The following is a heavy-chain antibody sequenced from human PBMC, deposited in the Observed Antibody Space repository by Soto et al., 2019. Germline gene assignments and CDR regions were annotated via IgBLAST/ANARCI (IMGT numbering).Heavy chain of an antibody. CDR3: ARDIVGATKIYYYYYGMDV. CDR1: GFTFSSYG. D-gene: IGHD1-26*01. V-gene: IGHV3-33*01. CDR2: IWYDGSNK. J-gene: IGHJ6*02. Sequence: GGSLRLSCAASGFTFSSYGMHWVRQAPGKGLEWVAVIWYDGSNKYYADSVKGRFTISRDNSKNTLYLQMNSLRAEDTAVYYCARDIVGATKIYYYYYGMDVWGQGTTVTVSS.